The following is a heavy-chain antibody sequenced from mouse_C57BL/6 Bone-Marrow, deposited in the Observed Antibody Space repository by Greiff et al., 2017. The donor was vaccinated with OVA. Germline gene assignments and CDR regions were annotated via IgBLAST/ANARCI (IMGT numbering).Heavy chain of an antibody. J-gene: IGHJ2*01. Sequence: QVQLQQSGAELARPGASVKLSCKASGYTFTSYGISWVKQRPGQGLEWIGEIYPRSGNTYYNEKFKGKATLTADKSSSTAYMELRSLTSEDSAVYFCASLGFDYWGQGTTLTVSS. CDR3: ASLGFDY. CDR2: IYPRSGNT. CDR1: GYTFTSYG. V-gene: IGHV1-81*01.